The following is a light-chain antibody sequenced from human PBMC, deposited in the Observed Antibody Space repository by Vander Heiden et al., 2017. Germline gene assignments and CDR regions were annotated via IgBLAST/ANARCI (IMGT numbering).Light chain of an antibody. CDR1: QSVSSY. CDR2: DAS. V-gene: IGKV3-11*01. CDR3: QQRSNWPPLT. J-gene: IGKJ4*01. Sequence: EIVLTQSPATLSLSPGERATLSCRASQSVSSYLAWYQQQPGQAPRLLIYDASNRATGIPARFSGSGSGTDFTLTISSREPEDFGVYYCQQRSNWPPLTFGGGTKVEIK.